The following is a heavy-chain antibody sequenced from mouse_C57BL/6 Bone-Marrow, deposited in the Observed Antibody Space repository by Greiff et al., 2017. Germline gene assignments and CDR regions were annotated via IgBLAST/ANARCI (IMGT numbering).Heavy chain of an antibody. D-gene: IGHD1-1*01. CDR1: GYTFTDYE. Sequence: VQLQQSGAELVRPGASVTLSCKASGYTFTDYEMHWVKQTPVHGLEWIGAIDPETGGTAYNQKFKGKAILTADKSSSTAYMELRSLTSEDSAVYYCTRGILRYPMDYWGQGTSVTVSS. J-gene: IGHJ4*01. V-gene: IGHV1-15*01. CDR3: TRGILRYPMDY. CDR2: IDPETGGT.